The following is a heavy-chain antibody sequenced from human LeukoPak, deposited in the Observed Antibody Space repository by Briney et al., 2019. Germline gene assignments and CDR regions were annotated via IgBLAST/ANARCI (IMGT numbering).Heavy chain of an antibody. J-gene: IGHJ3*02. CDR2: ISSSGSTI. Sequence: PGGSLRLSCAASGFTFSSYEMNWVRQAPGKGLEWVSYISSSGSTIYYADSVKGRFTISRDNAKNSLYLQMNSLRAEDTAVYYCARVTGRITMIVVLRHHAFDIWGQGTMVTVSS. V-gene: IGHV3-48*03. D-gene: IGHD3-22*01. CDR3: ARVTGRITMIVVLRHHAFDI. CDR1: GFTFSSYE.